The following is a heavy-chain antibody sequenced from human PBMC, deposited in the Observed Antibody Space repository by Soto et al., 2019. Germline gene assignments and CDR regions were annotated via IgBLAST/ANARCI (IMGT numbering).Heavy chain of an antibody. CDR2: IPNDARYK. J-gene: IGHJ6*02. CDR1: GLTFSSYT. D-gene: IGHD7-27*01. Sequence: VGSLRLSCAASGLTFSSYTMHWVRQAPGKGLEWVALIPNDARYKHYADSVKGRSTISRDNSKNTLYLQMNSLRAEDTSMYYCAREFLGGLDVWGQGTTVTVSS. CDR3: AREFLGGLDV. V-gene: IGHV3-30*04.